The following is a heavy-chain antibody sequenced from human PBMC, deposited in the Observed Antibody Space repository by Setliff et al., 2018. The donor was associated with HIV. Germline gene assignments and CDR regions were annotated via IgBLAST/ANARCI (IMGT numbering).Heavy chain of an antibody. CDR1: GGSFSGYY. V-gene: IGHV4-34*01. J-gene: IGHJ3*02. CDR3: ASDYSSRNDAFDI. D-gene: IGHD6-13*01. Sequence: SETLSLTCAVYGGSFSGYYWSWIRQSPGKGLEWIGQINHGGSTNYSPSLKSRVTMSIDTTKNQFSLRLSSVTAADTAVYYCASDYSSRNDAFDIWGQGTVVTV. CDR2: INHGGST.